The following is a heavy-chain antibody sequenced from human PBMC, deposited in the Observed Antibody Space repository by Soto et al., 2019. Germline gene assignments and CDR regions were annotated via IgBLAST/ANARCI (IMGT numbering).Heavy chain of an antibody. V-gene: IGHV4-39*01. D-gene: IGHD7-27*01. CDR1: GGSISSSSYY. Sequence: SETLSLTCTVSGGSISSSSYYWGWIRQPPGKGLEWIGSIYYSGSTYYNPSLKSRVTISVDTSKNQFSLKLSSVTAADTAVYYCARHDENWGSDYWGQGTLVTVSS. CDR2: IYYSGST. J-gene: IGHJ4*02. CDR3: ARHDENWGSDY.